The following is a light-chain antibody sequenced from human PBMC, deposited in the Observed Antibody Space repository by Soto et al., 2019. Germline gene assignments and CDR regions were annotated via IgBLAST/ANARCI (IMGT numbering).Light chain of an antibody. CDR1: QDIGIY. CDR2: DAS. J-gene: IGKJ4*01. CDR3: QYYNSLPVT. V-gene: IGKV1-33*01. Sequence: DIQMTQSPSSLSASVGDRVTITCQASQDIGIYLHWYQQKPGKAPKLLIYDASNLEIGVPSRFSGSGSGKEFTLTISSLQPEDYATYYCQYYNSLPVTFGGGTKMEIK.